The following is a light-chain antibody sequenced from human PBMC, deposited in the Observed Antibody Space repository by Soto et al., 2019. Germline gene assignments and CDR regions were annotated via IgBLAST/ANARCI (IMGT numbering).Light chain of an antibody. CDR1: QAITSW. CDR2: KAS. Sequence: DIHVTQSPSSVSASVVYRVTITCRSSQAITSWLAWYQQKPGKAPKLLIYKASTLKSGVPSRFSGSGSGTEFTLTISSLQPDDFATYYCQHYNSYSEAFGQGTKV. J-gene: IGKJ1*01. V-gene: IGKV1-5*03. CDR3: QHYNSYSEA.